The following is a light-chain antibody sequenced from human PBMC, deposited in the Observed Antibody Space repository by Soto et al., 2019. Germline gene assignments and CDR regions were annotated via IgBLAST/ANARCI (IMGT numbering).Light chain of an antibody. CDR3: CSYAGNSEV. CDR1: SGDVGSYNL. Sequence: QSALTQPASVSVSPGQSITIPCTGTSGDVGSYNLVSWYQQHPGKAPKLLIYEVTERPSGVSNRFSGSKSGSTASLTISGLQPDDEADYYCCSYAGNSEVFGTGTKLTVL. V-gene: IGLV2-23*02. CDR2: EVT. J-gene: IGLJ1*01.